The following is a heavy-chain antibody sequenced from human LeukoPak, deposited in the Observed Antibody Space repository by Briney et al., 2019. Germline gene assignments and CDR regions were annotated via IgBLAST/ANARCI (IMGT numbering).Heavy chain of an antibody. V-gene: IGHV3-30*04. CDR2: IGYDGRFK. CDR3: ARDPRKGSPDYFDY. J-gene: IGHJ4*02. Sequence: GTSLGLSCATSGFTFNNYPMHWVRQAPGKGLEWVAVIGYDGRFKFHSDSVKGRFTISRDDSENTLYLQMNSLRPEDTALYYCARDPRKGSPDYFDYWGQGTLVTVST. D-gene: IGHD3-10*01. CDR1: GFTFNNYP.